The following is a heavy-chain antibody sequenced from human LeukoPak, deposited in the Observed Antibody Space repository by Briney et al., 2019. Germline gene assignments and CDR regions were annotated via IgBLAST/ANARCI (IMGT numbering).Heavy chain of an antibody. D-gene: IGHD3-9*01. Sequence: PSQTLSLTCNVSGVSISRGGYYWSWIRQHPGKGLEWIGYINHSGGTSYSPSLKTRVTISADTSQSLFSLRLNSVTAADTAVCYCASHLDTTGYGYVDYWGQGTLVTVSS. CDR1: GVSISRGGYY. V-gene: IGHV4-31*03. CDR3: ASHLDTTGYGYVDY. J-gene: IGHJ4*02. CDR2: INHSGGT.